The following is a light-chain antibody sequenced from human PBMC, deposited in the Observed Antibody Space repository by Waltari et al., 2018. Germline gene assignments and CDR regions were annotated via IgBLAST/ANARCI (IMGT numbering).Light chain of an antibody. CDR3: QQRNNWPLT. V-gene: IGKV3-11*01. CDR2: DAS. J-gene: IGKJ4*01. CDR1: QSVRSY. Sequence: EIVLTQSPPTLSLSPGERATLSCRTSQSVRSYLAWYQQKPGQAPRLLIYDASNRASGIPARFSGSGSGTDFSLSISSLEPEDFAVYYSQQRNNWPLTFGGGTKVEIK.